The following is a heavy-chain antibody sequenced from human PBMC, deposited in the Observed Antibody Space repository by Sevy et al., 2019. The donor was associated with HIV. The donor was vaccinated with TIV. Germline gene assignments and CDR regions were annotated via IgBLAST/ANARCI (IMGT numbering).Heavy chain of an antibody. CDR2: ISSSSSYT. CDR1: GFTFSSYG. J-gene: IGHJ4*02. Sequence: GGSLRLSCSASGFTFSSYGMNWVRQGPGKGLEWVSSISSSSSYTYYADSVKVRFSISRDNAKTSLYLQMNSLTDEDTAVYYCARDRSTYYYDSSGYSRLGFDYWGQGIPVTVSS. V-gene: IGHV3-21*01. CDR3: ARDRSTYYYDSSGYSRLGFDY. D-gene: IGHD3-22*01.